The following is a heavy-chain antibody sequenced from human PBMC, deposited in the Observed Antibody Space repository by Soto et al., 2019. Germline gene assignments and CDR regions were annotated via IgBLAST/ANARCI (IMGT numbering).Heavy chain of an antibody. J-gene: IGHJ4*02. CDR2: IYGDDDK. CDR1: GFSLSTSRVA. D-gene: IGHD3-22*01. CDR3: ARDSSGYYGFDY. Sequence: QITLKESGPTLVKPTQTLTLTCTFSGFSLSTSRVAVGWIRQPPGKALEWLALIYGDDDKRYSPSLKSRLTIXKXXSKNQVVLTMTNVDPVDTATYYCARDSSGYYGFDYWGQGTLVTVSS. V-gene: IGHV2-5*02.